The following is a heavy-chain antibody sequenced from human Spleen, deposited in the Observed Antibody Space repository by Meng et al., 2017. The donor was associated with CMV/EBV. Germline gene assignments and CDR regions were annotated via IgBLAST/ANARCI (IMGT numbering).Heavy chain of an antibody. CDR1: GFTFSTYG. D-gene: IGHD6-13*01. J-gene: IGHJ3*02. V-gene: IGHV3-33*01. CDR2: IWYDGSNK. CDR3: ARVGSSSWTGHDAFDI. Sequence: GGSLRLSCAASGFTFSTYGMHWVRQAPGKGLEWVAVIWYDGSNKYYADSVKGRFSISRDNSKNTLYLQMNSLRAEDTAVYYCARVGSSSWTGHDAFDIWGQGTMVTVSS.